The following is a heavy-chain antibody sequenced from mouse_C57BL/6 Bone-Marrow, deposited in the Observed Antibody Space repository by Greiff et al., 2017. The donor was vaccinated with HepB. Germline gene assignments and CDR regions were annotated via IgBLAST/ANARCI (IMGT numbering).Heavy chain of an antibody. D-gene: IGHD2-1*01. CDR1: GYTFTSYW. CDR3: ARRGFYGNYVGGFAS. J-gene: IGHJ3*01. V-gene: IGHV1-52*01. CDR2: IDPSDSET. Sequence: VQLQQPGAELVRPGSSVKLSCKASGYTFTSYWMHWVKQRPIQGLEWIGNIDPSDSETHYNQKFKDKATLTVDKSSSTAYMQLSSLTSEDSAVYYCARRGFYGNYVGGFASWGQGTLVTVSA.